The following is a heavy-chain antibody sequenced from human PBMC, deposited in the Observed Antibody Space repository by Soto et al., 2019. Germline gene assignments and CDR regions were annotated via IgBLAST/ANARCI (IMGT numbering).Heavy chain of an antibody. CDR2: IKQDGSEK. V-gene: IGHV3-7*04. CDR3: ARVSVTIFGVVNDAFDI. D-gene: IGHD3-3*01. Sequence: GGSLRLSCAASGFTFSSYWMSWVRQAPGKGLEWVANIKQDGSEKYYVDSVKGRFTISRDNAKNSLYLQMNNLRAEDTAVYYCARVSVTIFGVVNDAFDIWGQGTMVTVSS. CDR1: GFTFSSYW. J-gene: IGHJ3*02.